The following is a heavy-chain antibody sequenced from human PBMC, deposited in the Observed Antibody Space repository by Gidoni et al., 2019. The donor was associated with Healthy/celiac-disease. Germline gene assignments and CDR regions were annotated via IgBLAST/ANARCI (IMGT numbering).Heavy chain of an antibody. V-gene: IGHV4-39*01. Sequence: QLQLQESGPGLVMPSDTLSLTCTVSGGSISSSSYYWGWIRQPPGKGLEWVGGIYYSGTTYYNPSLKRRVTISVDTSKNRFSLKLSSVTAADTAVYYCARVDVVVVNVGYWGQGTLVTVSS. CDR2: IYYSGTT. J-gene: IGHJ4*02. CDR1: GGSISSSSYY. D-gene: IGHD3-22*01. CDR3: ARVDVVVVNVGY.